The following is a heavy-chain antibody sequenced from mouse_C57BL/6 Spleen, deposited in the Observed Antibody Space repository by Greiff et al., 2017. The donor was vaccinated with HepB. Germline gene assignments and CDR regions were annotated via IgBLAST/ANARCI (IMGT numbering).Heavy chain of an antibody. CDR3: TRRNYGSGFFDY. J-gene: IGHJ2*01. D-gene: IGHD1-1*01. CDR1: GYTFTSYW. V-gene: IGHV1-5*01. Sequence: VQLQQSGTVLARPGASVKMSCKTSGYTFTSYWMHWVKQRPGQGLEWIGAIYPGNSDTSYNQKFKGKAKLTAVTSASTAYMELSSLTNEDSAVYYCTRRNYGSGFFDYWGQGTTLTVSS. CDR2: IYPGNSDT.